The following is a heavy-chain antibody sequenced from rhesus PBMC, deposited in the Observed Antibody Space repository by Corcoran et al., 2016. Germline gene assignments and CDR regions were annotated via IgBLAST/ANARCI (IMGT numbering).Heavy chain of an antibody. D-gene: IGHD4-23*01. J-gene: IGHJ4*01. Sequence: QLQLQESGPGLVKPSETLSVTCAVSGGSISSSYWSSIRPAPGKWLGWIGYIYGSGSSTNYDPSLKSRVTLSVDTSKNQLSLKLSAVTTADTAVYYCAGGRDSNYFDYWGQGVLVTVSS. CDR3: AGGRDSNYFDY. CDR1: GGSISSSY. V-gene: IGHV4-169*01. CDR2: IYGSGSST.